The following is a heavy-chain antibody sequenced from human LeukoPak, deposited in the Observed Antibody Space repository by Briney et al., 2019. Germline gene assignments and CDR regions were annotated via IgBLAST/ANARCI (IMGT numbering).Heavy chain of an antibody. Sequence: PSETLSLTCTVFGGSISSYYWSWIRQPPGKGLEWIGYIYYSGSTNYNPSLKSRVTISVDTSKNQFSLKLSSVTAADTAVYYCAREGYFDWLPDYWGQGTLVTVSS. CDR3: AREGYFDWLPDY. V-gene: IGHV4-59*01. D-gene: IGHD3-9*01. CDR1: GGSISSYY. CDR2: IYYSGST. J-gene: IGHJ4*02.